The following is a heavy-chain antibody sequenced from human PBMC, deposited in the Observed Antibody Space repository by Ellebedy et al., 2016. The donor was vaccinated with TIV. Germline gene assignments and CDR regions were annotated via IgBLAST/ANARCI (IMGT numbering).Heavy chain of an antibody. CDR2: ISCRGKNT. CDR3: AKNSGSTAYHVLNV. Sequence: PGGSLRLSCAASGSTFRSNAMSWARQAPGTGLEWVSVISCRGKNTYYGGSVKGRFTISRDTSKNTLYLQMNSLRADDTAIYYCAKNSGSTAYHVLNVWGQGTTVTVSS. V-gene: IGHV3-23*01. J-gene: IGHJ6*02. CDR1: GSTFRSNA. D-gene: IGHD3-10*01.